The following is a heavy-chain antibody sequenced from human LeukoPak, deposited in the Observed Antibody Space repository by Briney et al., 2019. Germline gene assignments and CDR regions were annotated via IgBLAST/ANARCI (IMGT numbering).Heavy chain of an antibody. J-gene: IGHJ4*02. CDR2: ISGSGGST. D-gene: IGHD3-22*01. CDR1: GFTFSSYW. Sequence: HPGGSLRLSCAASGFTFSSYWMSWVRQAPGKGLEWVSAISGSGGSTYYADSVKGRFTISRDNSKNTLYLQMNSLRAEDTAVYYCAKGRGNYYDNGRTFDYWGQGTLVTVSS. CDR3: AKGRGNYYDNGRTFDY. V-gene: IGHV3-23*01.